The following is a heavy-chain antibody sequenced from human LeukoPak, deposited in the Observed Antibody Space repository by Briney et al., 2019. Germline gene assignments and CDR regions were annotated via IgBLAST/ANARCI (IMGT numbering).Heavy chain of an antibody. CDR3: ARDPRWLTPDCTSTSCYENYFGP. V-gene: IGHV4-38-2*02. CDR1: GYYISTGYQ. J-gene: IGHJ5*02. CDR2: IYHSDSA. Sequence: SETLSLTCSVSGYYISTGYQWAWIRQSPGKGLEWIGSIYHSDSAHYNPSLKSRVTILVETSRNQFYLKLYSVTVADTAVYYCARDPRWLTPDCTSTSCYENYFGPWGQGTLVTVSS. D-gene: IGHD2-2*01.